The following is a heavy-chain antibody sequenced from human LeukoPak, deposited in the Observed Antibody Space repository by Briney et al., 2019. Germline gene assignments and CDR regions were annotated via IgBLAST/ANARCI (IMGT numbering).Heavy chain of an antibody. D-gene: IGHD6-13*01. CDR3: ARAGSSSWYSGWFDP. CDR2: IYTSGRT. J-gene: IGHJ5*02. CDR1: GGSISSYY. V-gene: IGHV4-4*07. Sequence: PSETLSLTCTVSGGSISSYYWSWIRQPAGKGLEWIGRIYTSGRTNYNPSLKSRVTMSVDTSKNQFSLKLSSMTAADTAVYYCARAGSSSWYSGWFDPWGQGTLVTVSS.